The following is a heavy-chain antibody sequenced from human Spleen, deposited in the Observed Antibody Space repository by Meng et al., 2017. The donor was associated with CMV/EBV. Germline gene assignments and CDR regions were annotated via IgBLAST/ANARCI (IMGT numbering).Heavy chain of an antibody. Sequence: GGTFNIYTINWVRQATGQGLEWMGRIIPILDISNYARNFQGRVTITADKSTSTAYMELSSLKSEDTAVYYCANSYCINGVCNQMAEYWGQGTLVTVSS. CDR2: IIPILDIS. J-gene: IGHJ4*02. CDR1: GGTFNIYT. CDR3: ANSYCINGVCNQMAEY. V-gene: IGHV1-69*02. D-gene: IGHD2-8*01.